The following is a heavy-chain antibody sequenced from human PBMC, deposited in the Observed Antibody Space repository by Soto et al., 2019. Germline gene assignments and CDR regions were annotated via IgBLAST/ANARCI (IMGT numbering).Heavy chain of an antibody. D-gene: IGHD6-19*01. J-gene: IGHJ5*02. CDR1: GFTFSSYA. CDR3: ARQIAVAGINWFDP. Sequence: ESGGGVVQPGRSLRLSCAASGFTFSSYAMHWVRQAPGKGLEWVAVISYDGSNKYYADSVKGRFTISRDNSKNTLYLQMNRLRAEHTAVYYCARQIAVAGINWFDPWGQGTLVTVSS. V-gene: IGHV3-30-3*01. CDR2: ISYDGSNK.